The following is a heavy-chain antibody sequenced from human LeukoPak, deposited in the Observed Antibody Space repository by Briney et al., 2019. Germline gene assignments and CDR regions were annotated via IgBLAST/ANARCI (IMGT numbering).Heavy chain of an antibody. D-gene: IGHD3-9*01. CDR2: ISYDGSNK. CDR1: GFTFSSYG. J-gene: IGHJ4*02. Sequence: GRSLRLSCAASGFTFSSYGMHWVRQAPGKGLEWVAVISYDGSNKYYADSVKGRFTISRDNSKNTLYLQMNSLRAEDTAVYYCTTDHMPFHYDILTGSRAIFDYWGQGTLVTVSS. CDR3: TTDHMPFHYDILTGSRAIFDY. V-gene: IGHV3-30*03.